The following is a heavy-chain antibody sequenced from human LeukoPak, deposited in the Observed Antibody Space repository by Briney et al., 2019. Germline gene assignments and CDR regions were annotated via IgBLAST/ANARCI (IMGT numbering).Heavy chain of an antibody. CDR2: ISSSNTI. CDR3: ARLFGEGSYYYYYMDV. J-gene: IGHJ6*03. V-gene: IGHV3-48*04. CDR1: AFTFSSYS. D-gene: IGHD3-10*01. Sequence: GGSLRLSCAASAFTFSSYSMNWVRQAPGKGLEWVSYISSSNTIYYADSVKGRFTISRDNAKHSLYLQMNSLKAEDTAVYYCARLFGEGSYYYYYMDVWGKGTTVTVSS.